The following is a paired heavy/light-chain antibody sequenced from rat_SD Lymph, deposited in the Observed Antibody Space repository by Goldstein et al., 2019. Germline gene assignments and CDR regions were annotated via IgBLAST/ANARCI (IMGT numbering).Heavy chain of an antibody. Sequence: EVQLVESGGGLVQPGRSLKLSCLASGFTFSNYGMNWIRQAPGKGLEWVASISSSSSYIYYADTVKGRFTISRDNAKNTLYLQMTSLRSEDTALYYCARHGYGYRYFDYWGQGVMVTVSS. D-gene: IGHD1-7*01. CDR1: GFTFSNYG. V-gene: IGHV5-34*01. CDR3: ARHGYGYRYFDY. CDR2: ISSSSSYI. J-gene: IGHJ2*01.
Light chain of an antibody. Sequence: DVVLTQTPPTLSATIGQSVSISCRSSQSLLHSNGNTYLNWLLQRPGQPPQLLIYLVSRLESGVPNRFSGSGSGTDFTLKISGVEAEDLGVYYCVQSTHAPYTFGAGTKLELK. CDR2: LVS. J-gene: IGKJ2-3*01. CDR3: VQSTHAPYT. V-gene: IGKV2S25*01. CDR1: QSLLHSNGNTY.